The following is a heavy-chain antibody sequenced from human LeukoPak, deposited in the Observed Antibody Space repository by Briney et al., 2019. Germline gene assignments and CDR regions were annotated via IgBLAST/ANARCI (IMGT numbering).Heavy chain of an antibody. D-gene: IGHD6-13*01. Sequence: SETLSLTCTVSGGSISSYYWSWIRQPPGKGLEWIGYIYYSGSTNYNPSLKSRVTISVDTSKNQFSLKLSSVTAADTAVYYCARGEYSSSWYFFDYWGQGTLVTVSS. CDR3: ARGEYSSSWYFFDY. CDR2: IYYSGST. J-gene: IGHJ4*02. V-gene: IGHV4-59*01. CDR1: GGSISSYY.